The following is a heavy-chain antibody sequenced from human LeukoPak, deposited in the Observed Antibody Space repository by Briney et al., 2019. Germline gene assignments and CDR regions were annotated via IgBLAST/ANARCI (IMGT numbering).Heavy chain of an antibody. CDR2: INPSSGDT. V-gene: IGHV1-46*01. CDR1: GYSFTNYL. D-gene: IGHD3-16*01. J-gene: IGHJ4*02. Sequence: GASVKLSCKASGYSFTNYLIHWMRQAPGQGLGWLGIINPSSGDTSYAQNFQDRVPISRDTSTTTVYMELRSLRSEDTAVYYCVRELAGGTFDYWGQGTLVTVSS. CDR3: VRELAGGTFDY.